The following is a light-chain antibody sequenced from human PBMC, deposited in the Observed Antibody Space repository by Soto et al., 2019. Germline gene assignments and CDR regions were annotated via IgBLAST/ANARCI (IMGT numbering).Light chain of an antibody. J-gene: IGKJ1*01. Sequence: AIQMTQSPSSLSASVGDRVTITCRASQGIRNDLHWFQHKPGKAPKLLIYAASSLQSGVPSRFSGSGSGTDFTLTISSLQPEDFATYYCLQDYDFRTFGQGTRVESK. V-gene: IGKV1-6*01. CDR1: QGIRND. CDR3: LQDYDFRT. CDR2: AAS.